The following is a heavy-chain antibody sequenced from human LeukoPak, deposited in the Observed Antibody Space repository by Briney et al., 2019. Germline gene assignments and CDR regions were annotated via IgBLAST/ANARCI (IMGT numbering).Heavy chain of an antibody. CDR2: IYPGDSDT. CDR3: ARTFIMIDSAFDI. V-gene: IGHV5-51*01. D-gene: IGHD3-16*01. Sequence: GESLKISCKGSGYSFTSYWIGWVRQLPGKGLEWMGIIYPGDSDTRYSPSFQGQVTISADKSISTAYLQWSSLKASDTAMYYCARTFIMIDSAFDIWGQGTMVTVSS. J-gene: IGHJ3*02. CDR1: GYSFTSYW.